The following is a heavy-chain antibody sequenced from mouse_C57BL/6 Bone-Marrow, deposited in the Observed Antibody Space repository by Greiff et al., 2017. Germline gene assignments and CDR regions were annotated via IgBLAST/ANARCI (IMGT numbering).Heavy chain of an antibody. CDR2: IDPANGTT. Sequence: VQLQQSVAELVRPGPSVKMSCTASGFNIKNTYMHWVKQRPEQGLEWIGRIDPANGTTKYAPKFPGKATITADPSSNTAYLQLSSLTSADSAIFYCAPYGNYYWGQGTTLTVSS. D-gene: IGHD2-1*01. J-gene: IGHJ2*01. CDR1: GFNIKNTY. V-gene: IGHV14-3*01. CDR3: APYGNYY.